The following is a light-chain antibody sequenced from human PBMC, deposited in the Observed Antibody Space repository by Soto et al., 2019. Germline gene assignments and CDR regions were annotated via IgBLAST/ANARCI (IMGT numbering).Light chain of an antibody. CDR2: DVS. Sequence: EIVLTQSPATLSLSPGERASLSCRASQSVGNSLAWYQHKPGQAPRLLIYDVSNRATGIPARFSGSGSGTDFTLTISSLEPEDFAVYYCQQYGSSPPGTFGQGTKLEIK. CDR1: QSVGNS. CDR3: QQYGSSPPGT. J-gene: IGKJ2*02. V-gene: IGKV3-11*01.